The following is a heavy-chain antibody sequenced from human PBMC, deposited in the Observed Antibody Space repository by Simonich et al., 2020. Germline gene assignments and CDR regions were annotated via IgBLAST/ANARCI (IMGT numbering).Heavy chain of an antibody. Sequence: QVQLVQSGAEVKKPGASVKVSCKASGYTFTGYYMHWVRQAPVQGLEWMEWIHPNSGSTNYAQKLKGRVTMTRDTSISTAYMELSRLRSDDTAVYYCARDRAARYYYYYYMDVWGKGTTVTVSS. CDR2: IHPNSGST. CDR1: GYTFTGYY. V-gene: IGHV1-2*02. J-gene: IGHJ6*03. D-gene: IGHD6-6*01. CDR3: ARDRAARYYYYYYMDV.